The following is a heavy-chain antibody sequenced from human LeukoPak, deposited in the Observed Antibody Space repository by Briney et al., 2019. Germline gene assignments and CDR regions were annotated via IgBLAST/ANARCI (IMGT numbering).Heavy chain of an antibody. CDR3: ARERINYFDY. CDR2: ISYDGSNK. Sequence: GGSLRLSCAASGFTFSSYAMHWVRQAPGKGLEWVAVISYDGSNKYYADSVKGRFTISRDNSKNTLYLQMSSLRAEDTAVYYCARERINYFDYWGQGTLVTVSS. D-gene: IGHD3-16*01. J-gene: IGHJ4*02. V-gene: IGHV3-30-3*01. CDR1: GFTFSSYA.